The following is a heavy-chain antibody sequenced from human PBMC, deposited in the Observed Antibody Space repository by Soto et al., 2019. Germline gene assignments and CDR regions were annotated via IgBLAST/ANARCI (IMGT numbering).Heavy chain of an antibody. CDR3: ARAKAVMWGMDV. J-gene: IGHJ6*02. CDR2: IIPIFGTA. Sequence: QSGAEVKKPXXXVKVSXXXXGGTFSSYAISXXXXXXXXGLXWMGGIIPIFGTANYAQKFQGRVTITADESTSTAYMELSSLRSEDTAVYYCARAKAVMWGMDVWGQGTTVTVSS. CDR1: GGTFSSYA. V-gene: IGHV1-69*01. D-gene: IGHD2-21*01.